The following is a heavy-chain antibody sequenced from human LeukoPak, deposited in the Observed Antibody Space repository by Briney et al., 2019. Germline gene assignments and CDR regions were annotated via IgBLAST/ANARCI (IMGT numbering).Heavy chain of an antibody. Sequence: SETLSLTCAVYGGSFSGYYWSWIRQPPGKGLEWIGEINHSGSTNYNPSLKSRVTISVDTSKNQFSLKLNSVTAADTAVYYCARDTMIVVAIPVYWGQGTLVTVSS. CDR1: GGSFSGYY. D-gene: IGHD3-22*01. V-gene: IGHV4-34*01. CDR3: ARDTMIVVAIPVY. J-gene: IGHJ4*02. CDR2: INHSGST.